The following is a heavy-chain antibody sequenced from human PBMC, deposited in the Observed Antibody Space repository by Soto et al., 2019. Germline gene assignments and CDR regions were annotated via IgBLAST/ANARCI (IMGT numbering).Heavy chain of an antibody. Sequence: QVQLVESGGGLVKPGGSLRLSCAAAGFTFSDYYMSWIRQAAGKGLEWVLYISSSGSTIYYADSVKGRFTISRDNAKNQLYLQMNSLRAEDTAVYYCARDIDKVATIGVGVYWGQGTLVTVSS. CDR3: ARDIDKVATIGVGVY. CDR2: ISSSGSTI. CDR1: GFTFSDYY. J-gene: IGHJ1*01. V-gene: IGHV3-11*01. D-gene: IGHD5-12*01.